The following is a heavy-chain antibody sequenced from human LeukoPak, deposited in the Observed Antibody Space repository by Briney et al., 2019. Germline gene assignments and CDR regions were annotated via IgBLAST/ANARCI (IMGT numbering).Heavy chain of an antibody. V-gene: IGHV3-30*18. CDR1: GFTFSTYG. CDR3: AKDWGNWGYGYYFDH. J-gene: IGHJ4*02. Sequence: GGPLRLSCAASGFTFSTYGMHWVRQAPGKGLEWVAVISYDGSNKYYADSVKGRFTISRDNSKNTLYLQMNSLRAEDTAVYYCAKDWGNWGYGYYFDHWGQGTLVTVSS. CDR2: ISYDGSNK. D-gene: IGHD7-27*01.